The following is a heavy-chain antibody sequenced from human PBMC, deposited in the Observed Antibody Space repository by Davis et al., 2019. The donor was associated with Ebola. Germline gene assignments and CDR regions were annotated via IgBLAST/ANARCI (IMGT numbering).Heavy chain of an antibody. CDR1: GFTFSSYW. Sequence: GESLKISCAASGFTFSSYWMHWVRQAPGKGLEWVSLIGGGGDDTYYADSVKGRFTISRDNSKNTLYLQMNSLRAEDTAVYYCAKDWRGYSYGTPSSMDVWGQGTTVTVSS. CDR2: IGGGGDDT. CDR3: AKDWRGYSYGTPSSMDV. V-gene: IGHV3-23*01. D-gene: IGHD5-18*01. J-gene: IGHJ6*02.